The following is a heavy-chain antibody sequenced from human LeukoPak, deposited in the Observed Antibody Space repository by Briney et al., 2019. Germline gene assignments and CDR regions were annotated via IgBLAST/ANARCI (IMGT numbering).Heavy chain of an antibody. CDR1: GFTFSSYA. D-gene: IGHD4-17*01. CDR2: ITGSGRGT. CDR3: SKDPNGDYVGAFDM. Sequence: GGSLRLSCAASGFTFSSYAMHWVRQAPGKGLEWVSSITGSGRGTYYADSVKGRFSVSRDNSQNTVFLHMNSLRADDTALYYCSKDPNGDYVGAFDMWGPGTMVTVSS. J-gene: IGHJ3*02. V-gene: IGHV3-23*01.